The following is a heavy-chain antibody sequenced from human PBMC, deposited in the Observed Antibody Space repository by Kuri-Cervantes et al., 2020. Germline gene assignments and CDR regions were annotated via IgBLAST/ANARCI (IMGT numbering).Heavy chain of an antibody. CDR1: GFTFSSYA. CDR2: ISYDGSNK. CDR3: ARSRGIGTQFPYYYYGMDV. Sequence: GESLKISCAASGFTFSSYAMRWVRRAPGKGLEWVAVISYDGSNKYYADSVKGRFTISRDNSKNTLYLQMNCLRAEDTAVYYCARSRGIGTQFPYYYYGMDVWGQGTTVTVSS. D-gene: IGHD1-14*01. V-gene: IGHV3-30-3*01. J-gene: IGHJ6*02.